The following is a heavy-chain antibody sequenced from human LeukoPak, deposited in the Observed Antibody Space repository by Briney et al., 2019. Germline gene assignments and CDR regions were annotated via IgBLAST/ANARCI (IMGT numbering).Heavy chain of an antibody. Sequence: PGGSLRLSCAAPGLTFSSYWMHWVRQAPGKGLVWVSRISSDGSTTTYADSVKGRFTISRDNAKNTLYLQMNSLRAEDTAVYYCATSPAVVTNYWGQGTLVTVSS. V-gene: IGHV3-74*01. CDR3: ATSPAVVTNY. J-gene: IGHJ4*02. CDR1: GLTFSSYW. CDR2: ISSDGSTT. D-gene: IGHD4-23*01.